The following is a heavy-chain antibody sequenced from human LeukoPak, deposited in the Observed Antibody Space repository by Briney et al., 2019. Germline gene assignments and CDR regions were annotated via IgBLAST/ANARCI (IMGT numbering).Heavy chain of an antibody. CDR1: GGSISSSSYY. Sequence: KPSETLSLTCTVSGGSISSSSYYWGWIRQPPGKGLEWIGSIYYSGSTYYNPSLKSRVTISVDTSKNQFSLKLSSVTAADTAVYYCARHGYYYGSGSYWGFDYWGQGTLVTVSS. CDR2: IYYSGST. CDR3: ARHGYYYGSGSYWGFDY. V-gene: IGHV4-39*01. J-gene: IGHJ4*02. D-gene: IGHD3-10*01.